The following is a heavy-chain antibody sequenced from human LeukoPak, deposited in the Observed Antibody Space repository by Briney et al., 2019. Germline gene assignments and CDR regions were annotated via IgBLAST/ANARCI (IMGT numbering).Heavy chain of an antibody. V-gene: IGHV3-11*04. Sequence: GGSLRLSCAASGFTFSDYYMGWIRQTPGKGLEWVSYISSSGSTMFYADSVKGRFTISRDNTKNSLYLQLNSLRAEDTAVYYCARGYPDTAMVTGKKDYWGQGTLVTVSS. J-gene: IGHJ4*02. D-gene: IGHD5-18*01. CDR3: ARGYPDTAMVTGKKDY. CDR2: ISSSGSTM. CDR1: GFTFSDYY.